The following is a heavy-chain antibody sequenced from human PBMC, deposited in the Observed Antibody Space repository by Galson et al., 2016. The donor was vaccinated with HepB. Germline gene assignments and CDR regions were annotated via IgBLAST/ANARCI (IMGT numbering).Heavy chain of an antibody. J-gene: IGHJ4*02. D-gene: IGHD3-16*01. CDR1: GFTFRTYG. V-gene: IGHV3-30*03. Sequence: SLRLSCAGSGFTFRTYGMHWIRQPPGKGLQWVAVISDDGSDEHYADSVKGRFTISRDNSNNTLILQANSLTPEDTGVYYCGMGGFWGQGTLVTVSS. CDR2: ISDDGSDE. CDR3: GMGGF.